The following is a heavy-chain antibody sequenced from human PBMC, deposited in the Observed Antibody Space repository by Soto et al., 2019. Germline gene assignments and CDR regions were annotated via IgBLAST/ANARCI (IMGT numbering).Heavy chain of an antibody. CDR1: GGSISSGGYY. CDR2: IYYSGST. J-gene: IGHJ6*02. V-gene: IGHV4-31*03. Sequence: SETLSLTCTVSGGSISSGGYYWSWIRQHPGKGLEWIGYIYYSGSTYYNPSLKSRVTISVDTSRNQFSLKLSSVTAADTAVYYCARFYYYYYGMDVWGQGTTVTVSS. CDR3: ARFYYYYYGMDV.